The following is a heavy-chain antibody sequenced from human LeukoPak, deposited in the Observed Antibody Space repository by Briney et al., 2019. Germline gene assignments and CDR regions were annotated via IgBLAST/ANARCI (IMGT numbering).Heavy chain of an antibody. V-gene: IGHV3-30*02. J-gene: IGHJ4*02. CDR3: AKDQEGGMVRGVMGDY. CDR1: GFTFSSYG. Sequence: GGSLRLSCAASGFTFSSYGMHWVRQAPGKGLEWVAFIRYDGSNKYYADSVKGRFTISRDNSKNTLYLQMNSLRAEATAVYYCAKDQEGGMVRGVMGDYWGQGTLVTVSS. D-gene: IGHD3-10*01. CDR2: IRYDGSNK.